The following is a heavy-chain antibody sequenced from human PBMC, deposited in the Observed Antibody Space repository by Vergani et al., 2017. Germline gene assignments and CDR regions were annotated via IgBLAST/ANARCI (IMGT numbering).Heavy chain of an antibody. Sequence: QVQLVESGGGVVQPGRSLRLSCAASGFTFSSYAMHWVRQAPGKGLEWGAVISYDGSNKYYADSVKGRFTISRDNSKNTLYLQMKSLSAEDTAVYYCAKLAAAGTVFDYWGQGTLVTVSS. CDR3: AKLAAAGTVFDY. CDR2: ISYDGSNK. J-gene: IGHJ4*02. CDR1: GFTFSSYA. D-gene: IGHD6-13*01. V-gene: IGHV3-30*04.